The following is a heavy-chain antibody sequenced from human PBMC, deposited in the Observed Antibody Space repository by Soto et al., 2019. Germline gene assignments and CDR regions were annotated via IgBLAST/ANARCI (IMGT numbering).Heavy chain of an antibody. V-gene: IGHV3-72*01. J-gene: IGHJ4*02. CDR3: SRDPSHCSGGACYSRFAY. CDR1: GFTLSDHP. Sequence: GGSLRLSCAGSGFTLSDHPMDWVRQAPGKGLEWVGRSRNKAKSYTTEYAASVKGRFTISRDESQNSLYLEMNSLETEDTAVYYCSRDPSHCSGGACYSRFAYWGRGTPVTVSS. CDR2: SRNKAKSYTT. D-gene: IGHD2-15*01.